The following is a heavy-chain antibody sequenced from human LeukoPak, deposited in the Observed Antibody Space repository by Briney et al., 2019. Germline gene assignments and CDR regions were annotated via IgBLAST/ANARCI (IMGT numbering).Heavy chain of an antibody. D-gene: IGHD3-10*01. CDR3: ARDTMVRGVNPPYHFDY. V-gene: IGHV3-48*02. CDR1: GFTFSTYS. J-gene: IGHJ4*02. CDR2: ISSSSSTI. Sequence: GGSLRLSCAASGFTFSTYSMNWVRQAPGKGLEWVSSISSSSSTIYYTDSVKGRFTMSRDNAKNSLYLQMNTLRDEDTAVYYCARDTMVRGVNPPYHFDYWGQGTLVTVSS.